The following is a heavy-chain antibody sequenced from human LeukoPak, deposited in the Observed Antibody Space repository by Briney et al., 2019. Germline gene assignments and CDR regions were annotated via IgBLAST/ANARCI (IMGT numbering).Heavy chain of an antibody. CDR3: ARDISMVRGLIYYGMDV. CDR2: IYYTGST. D-gene: IGHD3-10*01. CDR1: GGSISTYY. Sequence: SETLSLTCTVSGGSISTYYWSWVRQPPGKGLQWIGHIYYTGSTTYNPSLKSRVTISVDRSKNQFSLRLSSVTAADTAVYYRARDISMVRGLIYYGMDVWGQGTTVTVSS. V-gene: IGHV4-59*01. J-gene: IGHJ6*02.